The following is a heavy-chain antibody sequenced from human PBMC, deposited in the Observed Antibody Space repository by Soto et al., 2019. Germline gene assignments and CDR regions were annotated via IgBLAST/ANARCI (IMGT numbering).Heavy chain of an antibody. CDR3: ARDLRRWEIPYVDGMDV. D-gene: IGHD1-26*01. V-gene: IGHV4-59*01. Sequence: SETLSLTCTVSGGSITSSYWSWIRRPPGKGLEWIAYIYDTGISGYTPSTSYNPSLKSRVTMSVDTSKSQFSLKLTSVTAADTAVYYCARDLRRWEIPYVDGMDVWGQGTTVTVSS. CDR1: GGSITSSY. J-gene: IGHJ6*02. CDR2: IYDTGISGYTPST.